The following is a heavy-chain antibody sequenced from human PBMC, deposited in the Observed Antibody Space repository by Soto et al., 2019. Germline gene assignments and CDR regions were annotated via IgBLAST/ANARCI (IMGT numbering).Heavy chain of an antibody. CDR2: ISGSGGSK. J-gene: IGHJ4*02. CDR1: GVTFSSYA. Sequence: GGSLRLSCAASGVTFSSYAMSWVRQAPGKGLEWVSAISGSGGSKYYANSVKGRFTISRDNSKNTMDLHMNSVRAEDTDVYCCEKEYDAILTDYYRFDSWGQGTLVTVSS. V-gene: IGHV3-23*01. CDR3: EKEYDAILTDYYRFDS. D-gene: IGHD3-9*01.